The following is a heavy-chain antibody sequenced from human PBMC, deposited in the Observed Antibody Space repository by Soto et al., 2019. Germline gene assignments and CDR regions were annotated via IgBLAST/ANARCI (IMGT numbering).Heavy chain of an antibody. Sequence: QVQLVRSGAEVKKPGASVKVSCKASGYTFTGYYIHWVRQAPGQGLEWMGWSNPNNGDTNYAQKFQGRVSMTRDTSTSTAYMELSSLRFDDTAVYYCARHSGYDYVFDYWGQGTLVTVSS. CDR3: ARHSGYDYVFDY. CDR2: SNPNNGDT. J-gene: IGHJ4*02. D-gene: IGHD5-12*01. CDR1: GYTFTGYY. V-gene: IGHV1-2*02.